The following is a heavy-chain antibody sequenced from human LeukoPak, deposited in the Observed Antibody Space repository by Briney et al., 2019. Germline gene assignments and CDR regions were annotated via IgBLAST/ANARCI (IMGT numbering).Heavy chain of an antibody. Sequence: GESLKISCKGSGYSLTTYWIGWVRQMPGKGLEWMGLIYPGDSDTRYSPSFRGQVPMSADKSNSTAYLQWSSLKASDSAIYYCSGGSGWKGDFDIWGQGTKVTVSS. CDR3: SGGSGWKGDFDI. CDR1: GYSLTTYW. D-gene: IGHD3-10*01. CDR2: IYPGDSDT. V-gene: IGHV5-51*01. J-gene: IGHJ3*02.